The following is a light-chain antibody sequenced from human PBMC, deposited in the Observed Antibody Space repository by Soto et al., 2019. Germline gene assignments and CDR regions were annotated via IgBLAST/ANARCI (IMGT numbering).Light chain of an antibody. CDR2: DAS. J-gene: IGKJ2*01. CDR1: QGINRW. V-gene: IGKV1-5*01. CDR3: QQSSPYSAFT. Sequence: DIQLTQSPSTLSASVGDRVTFTCRASQGINRWLAWYQQKPGKAPKVLIYDASSLESGVPSRFSGSGSGTEFTLTIRSLQPDDFATYYCQQSSPYSAFTFCQGTKLEVK.